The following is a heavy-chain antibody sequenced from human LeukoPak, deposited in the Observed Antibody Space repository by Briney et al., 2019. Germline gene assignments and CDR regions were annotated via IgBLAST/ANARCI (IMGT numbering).Heavy chain of an antibody. CDR3: ASGYSYGIGDY. CDR1: GGSISSSSYN. V-gene: IGHV4-39*07. Sequence: PSETLSLTCTVSGGSISSSSYNWGWIRQPPGKGLEWIGSIYYSGSTYYNPSLKSRVTISVDTSKNQFSLKLSSVTAADTAVYYCASGYSYGIGDYWGQGTLVTVAS. D-gene: IGHD5-18*01. J-gene: IGHJ4*02. CDR2: IYYSGST.